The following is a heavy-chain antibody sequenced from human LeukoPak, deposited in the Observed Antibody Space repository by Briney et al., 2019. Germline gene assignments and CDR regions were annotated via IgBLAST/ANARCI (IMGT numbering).Heavy chain of an antibody. D-gene: IGHD5-18*01. J-gene: IGHJ4*02. CDR2: ISYDGSNK. Sequence: SGGSLRLSCAASGFTFSSYAMHWVRQAPGKGLEWVAVISYDGSNKYYADSVKGRFTISRDNSKNTLYLQMNSLRAEDTAVYYCARGSWQLWSLGFDYWGQGTLVTVSS. CDR3: ARGSWQLWSLGFDY. CDR1: GFTFSSYA. V-gene: IGHV3-30-3*01.